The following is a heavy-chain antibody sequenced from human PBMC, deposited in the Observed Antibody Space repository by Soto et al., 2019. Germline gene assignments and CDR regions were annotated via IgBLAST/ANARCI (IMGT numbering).Heavy chain of an antibody. V-gene: IGHV4-31*03. CDR1: GAALNSGNYY. Sequence: SETLSLTCSVSGAALNSGNYYWSWIRQVPGKGLEWIGHIYVTGAVDYNPSLRDRITISQDTSERQFSLNLRLVTAAGTAVYYCARIRIATNNYKWFDPWGQGTLVTVSS. D-gene: IGHD2-21*01. J-gene: IGHJ5*02. CDR3: ARIRIATNNYKWFDP. CDR2: IYVTGAV.